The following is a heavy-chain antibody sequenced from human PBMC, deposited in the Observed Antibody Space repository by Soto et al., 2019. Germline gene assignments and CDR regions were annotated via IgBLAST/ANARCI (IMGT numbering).Heavy chain of an antibody. CDR3: ARAGLWVEYCSGGSCPHFDS. Sequence: QVQLQQWGAGLLKPSETLSLTCAVYGGSFSGYYWSWIRQPPGQGLEWMGEVNHSGSTNYNPSLKGRVTISVDTSENQLALKLSSVTAADTAVYYCARAGLWVEYCSGGSCPHFDSWGQGTLVTVSS. V-gene: IGHV4-34*01. J-gene: IGHJ4*02. CDR2: VNHSGST. D-gene: IGHD2-15*01. CDR1: GGSFSGYY.